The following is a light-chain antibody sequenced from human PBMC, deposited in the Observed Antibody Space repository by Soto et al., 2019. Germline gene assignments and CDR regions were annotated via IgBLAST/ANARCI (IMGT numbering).Light chain of an antibody. Sequence: DIQMTQSPSSLSASVGDRVTITCQASQSISNYLNWYQHKPGKAPNLLIYAASTLHSGVPSRFSGSGSGTHFTLTISSLQPEDFATYYCQQTYSSPETFAQGTKVEI. V-gene: IGKV1-39*01. CDR3: QQTYSSPET. J-gene: IGKJ1*01. CDR2: AAS. CDR1: QSISNY.